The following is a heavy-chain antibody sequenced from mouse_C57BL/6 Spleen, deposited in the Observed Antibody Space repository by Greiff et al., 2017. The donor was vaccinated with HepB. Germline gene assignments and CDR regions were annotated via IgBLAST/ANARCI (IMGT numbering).Heavy chain of an antibody. CDR2: ISSGGSYT. D-gene: IGHD1-1*01. Sequence: EVHLVESGGDLVKPGGSLKLSCAASGFTFSSYGMSWVRQTPDKRLEWVATISSGGSYTYYPDSVKGRFTISRDNAKNTLYLQMSSLKSEDTAMYYCARHAITTVPATGYFDVWGTGTTVTVSS. V-gene: IGHV5-6*01. CDR1: GFTFSSYG. J-gene: IGHJ1*03. CDR3: ARHAITTVPATGYFDV.